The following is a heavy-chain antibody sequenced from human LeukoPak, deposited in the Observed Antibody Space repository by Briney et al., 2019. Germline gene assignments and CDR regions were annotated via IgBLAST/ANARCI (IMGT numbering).Heavy chain of an antibody. Sequence: PSVTLSLTCAVYGGPFSGYYWSWIRQPPGKGLEWIGEINHSGSTNYNPSLKSRVTISVDTSKNQFSLKLSSVTAADTAVYYCARGHVRTVAGRAFDYWGQGTLVTVSS. J-gene: IGHJ4*02. CDR3: ARGHVRTVAGRAFDY. D-gene: IGHD6-19*01. CDR1: GGPFSGYY. CDR2: INHSGST. V-gene: IGHV4-34*01.